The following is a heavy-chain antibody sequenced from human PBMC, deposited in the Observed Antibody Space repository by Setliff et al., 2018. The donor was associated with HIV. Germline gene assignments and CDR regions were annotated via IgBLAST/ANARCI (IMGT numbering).Heavy chain of an antibody. Sequence: SETLSLTCTVSGGSISSSSYYWGWIRQPPGKGLEWIGSIYYSGSTYYNPSLKSRVTISVDTSKNQFSLKLSSVTAADTAVYYCARSQFSYSSGWYYFDYWGQGTLGTV. D-gene: IGHD6-19*01. CDR2: IYYSGST. CDR1: GGSISSSSYY. J-gene: IGHJ4*02. CDR3: ARSQFSYSSGWYYFDY. V-gene: IGHV4-39*01.